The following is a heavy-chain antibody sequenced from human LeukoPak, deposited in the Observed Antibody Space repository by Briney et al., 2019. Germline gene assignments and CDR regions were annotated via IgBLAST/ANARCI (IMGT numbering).Heavy chain of an antibody. CDR1: GGTFSSYA. J-gene: IGHJ6*02. V-gene: IGHV1-69*04. CDR3: ARDLRYAGNYYYYGMDV. D-gene: IGHD5-12*01. Sequence: SVKVSCKASGGTFSSYAISWVRQAPGQGLEWMGRIIPILGIANYAQKFQGRVTITADKSTSTAYMELSSLRSEDTAVYYCARDLRYAGNYYYYGMDVWGQGTTVTVSS. CDR2: IIPILGIA.